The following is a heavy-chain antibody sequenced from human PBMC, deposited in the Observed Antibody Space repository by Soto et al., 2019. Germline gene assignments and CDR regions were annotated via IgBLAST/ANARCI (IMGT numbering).Heavy chain of an antibody. CDR2: ISSSSSYT. Sequence: GGSLRLSCAASGFTFSDYYMSWIRQAPGKGLERVSYISSSSSYTNYADSVKGRFTISRDNAKNSLYLQMNSLRAEDTAVYYCARGGAAYGSGSYYYYYGMDVWGQGTTVTVSS. CDR3: ARGGAAYGSGSYYYYYGMDV. D-gene: IGHD3-10*01. CDR1: GFTFSDYY. V-gene: IGHV3-11*06. J-gene: IGHJ6*02.